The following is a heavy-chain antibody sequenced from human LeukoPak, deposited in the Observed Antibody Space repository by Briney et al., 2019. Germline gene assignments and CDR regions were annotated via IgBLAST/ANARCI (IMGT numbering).Heavy chain of an antibody. Sequence: SETLSLTCTVSGGSISSSSYYWGWIRRPPGKGLEWIGSIYYSGSTYYNPSLKSRVTISVDTSKNQFSLKLSSVTAADTAVYYCARHGGYYDFWSGYHFNWFDPWGQGTLVTVSS. J-gene: IGHJ5*02. CDR1: GGSISSSSYY. V-gene: IGHV4-39*01. D-gene: IGHD3-3*01. CDR3: ARHGGYYDFWSGYHFNWFDP. CDR2: IYYSGST.